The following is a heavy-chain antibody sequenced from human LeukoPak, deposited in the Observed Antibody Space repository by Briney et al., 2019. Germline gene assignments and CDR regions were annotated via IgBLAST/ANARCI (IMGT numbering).Heavy chain of an antibody. CDR2: INHSGST. V-gene: IGHV4-34*01. CDR1: GGSFSGYY. CDR3: AISYSSWHFDY. J-gene: IGHJ4*02. Sequence: SETLSLTCAVYGGSFSGYYWSWIRQPPGKGLEWIGEINHSGSTNYNPSLKSRVTISVDTSKNQFSLKLTSVTAADTAVYYCAISYSSWHFDYWGQGTLATVSS. D-gene: IGHD6-13*01.